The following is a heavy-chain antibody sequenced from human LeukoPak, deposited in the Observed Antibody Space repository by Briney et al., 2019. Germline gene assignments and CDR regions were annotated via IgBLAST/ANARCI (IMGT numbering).Heavy chain of an antibody. CDR1: GFTFSNYW. Sequence: GGFLRLSCAASGFTFSNYWMHWFRQAPGKGLVWVSHINSDGSSTTYADSVKGRFTISRDNAKNTLYLQMNSLRAEDTAVYYCVRDRSGSSSVYWGQGTLVTVSS. CDR3: VRDRSGSSSVY. J-gene: IGHJ4*02. V-gene: IGHV3-74*01. CDR2: INSDGSST. D-gene: IGHD6-6*01.